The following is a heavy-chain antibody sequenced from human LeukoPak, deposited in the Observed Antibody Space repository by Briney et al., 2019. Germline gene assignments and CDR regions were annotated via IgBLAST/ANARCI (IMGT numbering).Heavy chain of an antibody. CDR1: GYTFNIYA. D-gene: IGHD1-26*01. CDR3: AKERKGSGYFDY. J-gene: IGHJ4*02. V-gene: IGHV3-23*01. CDR2: IIGRGDRT. Sequence: GGSLRLSCAASGYTFNIYATGWVRQAPGRGLERVSDIIGRGDRTYCTDSVKGLFPLSRDNSKNTMYLQMNSVRAEDTAVYYCAKERKGSGYFDYWGQGTLVTVSS.